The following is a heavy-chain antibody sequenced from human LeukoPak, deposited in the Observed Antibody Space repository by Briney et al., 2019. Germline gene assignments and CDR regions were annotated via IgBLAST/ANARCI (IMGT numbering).Heavy chain of an antibody. CDR3: AREYGDYFWIRPNWFDP. V-gene: IGHV3-30*02. D-gene: IGHD4-17*01. Sequence: GGSLRLSCAASGFTFSSYGMHWVRQAPGKGLEWVAFIRYNGSNKYYADSVKGRFTISRDNSKNTLYLQMNSLRAEDTAVYYCAREYGDYFWIRPNWFDPWGQGTLVTVSS. J-gene: IGHJ5*02. CDR2: IRYNGSNK. CDR1: GFTFSSYG.